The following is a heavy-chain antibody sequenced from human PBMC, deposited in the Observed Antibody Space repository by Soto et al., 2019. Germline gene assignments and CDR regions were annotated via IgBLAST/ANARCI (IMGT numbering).Heavy chain of an antibody. D-gene: IGHD2-21*02. V-gene: IGHV1-69*06. Sequence: GASVKVSCKASGGTFSSYAISWVRQAPGQGLEWMGGIIPIFGTANYAQKFQGRVTITADKSTSTAYMELSSLRSEDTAVYYCARGLHCGGDCYSNWFDPWGQGTLVTVSS. CDR3: ARGLHCGGDCYSNWFDP. CDR2: IIPIFGTA. J-gene: IGHJ5*02. CDR1: GGTFSSYA.